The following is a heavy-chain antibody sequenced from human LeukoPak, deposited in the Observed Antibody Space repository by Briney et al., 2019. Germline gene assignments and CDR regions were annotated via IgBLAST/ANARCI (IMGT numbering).Heavy chain of an antibody. V-gene: IGHV3-7*04. CDR1: GFTFNTYS. J-gene: IGHJ4*02. D-gene: IGHD3-22*01. CDR3: ARGTPAYSYGSSAYHYDYFEY. Sequence: RGSLRLSCAASGFTFNTYSMNWVRQGPKKGLEWVANIKQDGSEKNYVDSVKGRFTISRDNAKNALYLQMNSLRAEDTAVYYCARGTPAYSYGSSAYHYDYFEYWGQGILVTVSS. CDR2: IKQDGSEK.